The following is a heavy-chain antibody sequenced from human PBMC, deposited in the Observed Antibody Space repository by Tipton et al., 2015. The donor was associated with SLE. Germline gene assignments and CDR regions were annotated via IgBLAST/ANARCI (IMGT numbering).Heavy chain of an antibody. J-gene: IGHJ4*01. D-gene: IGHD1-26*01. CDR2: ISSNGGST. Sequence: SLRLSCSASGFTFSSYAMHWVRQAPGKGLEYVSAISSNGGSTYYADSVKGRFTISRDNSKNTLYLQMNSLRAEDTAVYYCAKDSGEWEVGVTLFDSWGHGTLVPVSS. CDR3: AKDSGEWEVGVTLFDS. V-gene: IGHV3-64*04. CDR1: GFTFSSYA.